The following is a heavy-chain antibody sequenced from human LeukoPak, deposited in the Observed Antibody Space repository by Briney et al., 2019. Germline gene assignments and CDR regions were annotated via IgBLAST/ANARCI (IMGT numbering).Heavy chain of an antibody. V-gene: IGHV4-34*01. Sequence: SETLSLTCAVYGGSFSGYYWSWIRHPPGKGLEWIGEINHSGSTNYNPSLKSRVTISVDTSKNQFSLQLNSVTPQDTAVYYCAREADYYDSSGYYYFDYWGQGTLVTVSS. CDR3: AREADYYDSSGYYYFDY. J-gene: IGHJ4*02. CDR1: GGSFSGYY. D-gene: IGHD3-22*01. CDR2: INHSGST.